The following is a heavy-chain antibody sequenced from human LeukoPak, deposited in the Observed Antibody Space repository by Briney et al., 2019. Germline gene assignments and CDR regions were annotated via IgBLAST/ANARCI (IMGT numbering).Heavy chain of an antibody. V-gene: IGHV3-7*01. CDR2: IKQDGSEK. J-gene: IGHJ6*02. CDR3: ARDPPHGMDV. Sequence: DWFANIKQDGSEKYYVDSVKGRFTISRDNAKNSLYLQMNSLRAEDTAVYYCARDPPHGMDVWGQGTTVTVSS.